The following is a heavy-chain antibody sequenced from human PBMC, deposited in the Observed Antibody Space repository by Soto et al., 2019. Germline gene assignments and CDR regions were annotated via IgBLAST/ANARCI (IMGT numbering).Heavy chain of an antibody. CDR3: ARIPYYYDSSQYYFDY. V-gene: IGHV2-70*01. D-gene: IGHD3-22*01. J-gene: IGHJ4*02. CDR2: IDWDDDK. CDR1: GFSLSTSGMC. Sequence: SGPTLVNPTQTLTLTCTFSGFSLSTSGMCVSWIRQPPGKALEWLALIDWDDDKYYSTSLKTRLTISKDTSKNQVVLTMTNMDPVDTATYYCARIPYYYDSSQYYFDYWGQGTLVTVSS.